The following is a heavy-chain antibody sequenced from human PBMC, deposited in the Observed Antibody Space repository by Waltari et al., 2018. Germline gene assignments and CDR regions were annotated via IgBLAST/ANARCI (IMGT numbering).Heavy chain of an antibody. D-gene: IGHD6-19*01. J-gene: IGHJ4*02. Sequence: QVQLVQSGAEVKKPGASVKVSCKASGYTFTSYGIRWVRQAPGKGLAWMGWISAYNGNTNYGQKLQGRGTMTTDTSTSTAYMELRSLRSDDTAVYYCARAEWLVSSSDYWGQGTLVTVSS. CDR2: ISAYNGNT. CDR1: GYTFTSYG. CDR3: ARAEWLVSSSDY. V-gene: IGHV1-18*01.